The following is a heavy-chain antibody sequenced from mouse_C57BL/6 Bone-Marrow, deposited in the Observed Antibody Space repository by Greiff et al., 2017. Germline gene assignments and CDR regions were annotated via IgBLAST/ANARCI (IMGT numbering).Heavy chain of an antibody. J-gene: IGHJ3*01. CDR2: INPYNGGT. CDR1: GYTFTDYY. Sequence: EVQLQQSGPVLVKPGASVKMSCKASGYTFTDYYMNWVKQSHGKSLEWIGVINPYNGGTSYNQQFKGKATLTVDKSSSTAYMELNSLTSEDSAVYYCARAKAYYYGSSWVAYWGQGTLVTVSA. CDR3: ARAKAYYYGSSWVAY. V-gene: IGHV1-19*01. D-gene: IGHD1-1*01.